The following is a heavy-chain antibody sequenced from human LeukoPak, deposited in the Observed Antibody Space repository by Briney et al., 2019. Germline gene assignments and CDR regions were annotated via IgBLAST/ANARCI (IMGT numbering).Heavy chain of an antibody. J-gene: IGHJ4*02. CDR2: IYTSGST. D-gene: IGHD3-22*01. Sequence: SETLSLTCTVSGGSISSSSYYWGWIRQAPGKGLEWIGRIYTSGSTNYNPSLKSRVTMSVDTSKNQFSLKLSSVTAADTAVYYCAREGYDSSGYRLDYWGQGTLVTVSS. CDR1: GGSISSSSYY. CDR3: AREGYDSSGYRLDY. V-gene: IGHV4-39*07.